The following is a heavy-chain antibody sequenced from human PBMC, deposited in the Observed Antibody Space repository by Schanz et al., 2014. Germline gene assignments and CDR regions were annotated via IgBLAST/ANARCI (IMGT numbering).Heavy chain of an antibody. V-gene: IGHV4-4*02. CDR3: ARAARRTRVVPLYFDY. J-gene: IGHJ4*02. Sequence: QVQLQESGPGLVKPSGTLSLTCAVSGASISSSNWWSWVRQPPGKGLEWIAEINHGGSTNYNPSLKSRVTISVDTSKNQCSLKWRSVTAADTAVYYCARAARRTRVVPLYFDYWGQGTLVTVSS. CDR1: GASISSSNW. CDR2: INHGGST. D-gene: IGHD2-2*01.